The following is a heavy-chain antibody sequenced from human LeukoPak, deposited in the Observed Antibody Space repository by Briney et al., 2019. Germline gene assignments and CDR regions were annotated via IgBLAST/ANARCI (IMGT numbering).Heavy chain of an antibody. D-gene: IGHD4-17*01. CDR3: ARGVSYGDYTY. V-gene: IGHV3-7*01. CDR1: GFTISSGW. J-gene: IGHJ4*02. Sequence: GGSLRLSCAASGFTISSGWMRCFRQAPGKGLEWVANIKQDGSEKYYVDSVKGRFTISRDNAKNSLYLQMNSLRAEDTAVYYCARGVSYGDYTYLGQGTLVTVCS. CDR2: IKQDGSEK.